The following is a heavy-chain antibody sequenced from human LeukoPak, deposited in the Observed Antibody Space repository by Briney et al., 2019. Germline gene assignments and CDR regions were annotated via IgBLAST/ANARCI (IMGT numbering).Heavy chain of an antibody. CDR2: IYYSGST. CDR3: ARLRRYSGSYYWYFDL. Sequence: SETLSLTCAVYGGSFSSYYWGWIRQPPGKGLEWIGSIYYSGSTYYNPSLKSRVTISLDTSKNQFSLKLSSVTAADTAVYYCARLRRYSGSYYWYFDLWGRGTLVTVSS. J-gene: IGHJ2*01. V-gene: IGHV4-39*01. CDR1: GGSFSSYY. D-gene: IGHD1-26*01.